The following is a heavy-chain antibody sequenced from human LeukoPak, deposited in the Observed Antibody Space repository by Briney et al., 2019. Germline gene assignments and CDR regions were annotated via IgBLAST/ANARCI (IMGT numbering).Heavy chain of an antibody. J-gene: IGHJ4*02. Sequence: SETLSLTCTVSGASVSGSPYYWGWIRQPPGKGLEWIGSIYYSGSAYYNPSLKSRVTISVDTSKNQLSLKLSSVTAADTAVYYCARDGYGDYVPVYWGQGTLVTVSS. CDR3: ARDGYGDYVPVY. CDR2: IYYSGSA. CDR1: GASVSGSPYY. D-gene: IGHD4-17*01. V-gene: IGHV4-39*07.